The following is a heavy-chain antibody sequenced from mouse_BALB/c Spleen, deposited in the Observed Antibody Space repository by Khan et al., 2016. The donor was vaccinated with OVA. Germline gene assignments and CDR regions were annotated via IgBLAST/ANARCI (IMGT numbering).Heavy chain of an antibody. D-gene: IGHD2-10*01. CDR1: GFAFSSYD. CDR3: ARPSYYGNPWFTY. CDR2: ISGTGIYT. J-gene: IGHJ3*01. Sequence: EVELVESGGGLVKPGGSLKLSCAPSGFAFSSYDMSWVRQTPEKRLEWVATISGTGIYTYYQDSVKGRFTISRDNARNTLYLLLSSLKSDDTALYFCARPSYYGNPWFTYWGQGTLVTVSA. V-gene: IGHV5-9*02.